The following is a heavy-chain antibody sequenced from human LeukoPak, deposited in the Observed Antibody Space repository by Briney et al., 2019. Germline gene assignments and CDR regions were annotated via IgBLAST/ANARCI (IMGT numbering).Heavy chain of an antibody. J-gene: IGHJ4*02. CDR3: AKATLRGYSYGPTDY. V-gene: IGHV3-23*01. D-gene: IGHD5-18*01. CDR1: GFTFSSYG. Sequence: PGGSLRLSCAASGFTFSSYGMSWVRQAPGKGLEWVSAISGSGGSTYYADSVKGRFTISRDNSKNTLYLQMNSLRAEDTAVYYCAKATLRGYSYGPTDYWGQGTLVTVSS. CDR2: ISGSGGST.